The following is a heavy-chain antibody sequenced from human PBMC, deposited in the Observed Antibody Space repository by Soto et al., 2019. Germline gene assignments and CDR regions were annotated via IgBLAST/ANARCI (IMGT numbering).Heavy chain of an antibody. D-gene: IGHD2-15*01. CDR2: IYPGDSDT. Sequence: GESLKISCEGSGYSFTSYWIGWVRQMPGKGLEWMGIIYPGDSDTRCSPSFQGQVTISADKSISTAYLQWSSLKASDTAMYYCARPRGYCSGGSCYPMHAFDIWGQGTMVTVSS. J-gene: IGHJ3*02. V-gene: IGHV5-51*01. CDR1: GYSFTSYW. CDR3: ARPRGYCSGGSCYPMHAFDI.